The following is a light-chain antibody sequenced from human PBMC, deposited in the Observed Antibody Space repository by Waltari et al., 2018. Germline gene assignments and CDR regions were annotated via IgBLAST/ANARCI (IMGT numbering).Light chain of an antibody. V-gene: IGLV1-44*01. CDR3: ATWDDTLNGPV. J-gene: IGLJ2*01. CDR2: NNF. Sequence: QSVLTQPPSASGTPRQRVTISCSGSNSNIGRNTVNWYQQLPGTAPTLLVYNNFQRPSGVSDRFSGSKSGTSASLAILGVRPEDEADYYCATWDDTLNGPVFGGGTKLTVL. CDR1: NSNIGRNT.